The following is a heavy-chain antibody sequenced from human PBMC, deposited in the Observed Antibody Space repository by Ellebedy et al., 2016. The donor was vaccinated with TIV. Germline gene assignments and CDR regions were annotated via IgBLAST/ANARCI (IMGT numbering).Heavy chain of an antibody. D-gene: IGHD4-17*01. J-gene: IGHJ4*02. V-gene: IGHV3-11*05. CDR3: ARASGDYSYYFDY. CDR2: ISSSSSYT. Sequence: GESLKISXAASGFTFSDYYMSWIRQAPGKGLEWVSYISSSSSYTNYADSVKGRFTISRDNAKNSLYLQMNSLRAEDTAVYYCARASGDYSYYFDYWGQGTLVTVSS. CDR1: GFTFSDYY.